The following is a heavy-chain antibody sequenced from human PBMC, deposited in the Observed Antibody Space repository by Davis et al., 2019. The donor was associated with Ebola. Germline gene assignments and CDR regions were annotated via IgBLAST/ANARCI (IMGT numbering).Heavy chain of an antibody. CDR3: AKEGATTAKFDY. D-gene: IGHD4-11*01. V-gene: IGHV3-23*01. J-gene: IGHJ4*02. Sequence: GESLKISCAASGFTFNLFWMSWVRQAPGKGLEWVSSISDSGDSPNYAGSVKGRFTISRDNSKNTLDLQMNSLRVEDTAVYYCAKEGATTAKFDYWGQGVLVTVSS. CDR1: GFTFNLFW. CDR2: ISDSGDSP.